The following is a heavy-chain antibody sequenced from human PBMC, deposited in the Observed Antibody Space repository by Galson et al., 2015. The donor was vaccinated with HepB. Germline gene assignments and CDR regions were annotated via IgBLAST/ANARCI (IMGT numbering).Heavy chain of an antibody. Sequence: SLRLSCAASGFTFSSYSMNWVRQAPGKGLEWVSSISSSSSYIYYADSVKGRFTISRDNAKNSLYLQMNSLRAEDTAVYYCARDLKRGYCGGDCYSRWYFDLWGRGTLVTVSS. CDR3: ARDLKRGYCGGDCYSRWYFDL. CDR2: ISSSSSYI. V-gene: IGHV3-21*01. D-gene: IGHD2-21*02. CDR1: GFTFSSYS. J-gene: IGHJ2*01.